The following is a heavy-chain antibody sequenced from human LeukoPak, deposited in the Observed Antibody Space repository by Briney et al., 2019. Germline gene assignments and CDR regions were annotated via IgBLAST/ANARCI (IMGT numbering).Heavy chain of an antibody. V-gene: IGHV3-66*01. CDR3: AKTPYSSTYYFDY. J-gene: IGHJ4*02. Sequence: GGSLRLSCAASGFTVSSNYMSWVRQAPGKGLEWVSIIYSGGNTYYADSVKGRFTISRDSSKNTLYLQMNSLRAEDTAIYYCAKTPYSSTYYFDYWGQGTLVTVSS. D-gene: IGHD6-13*01. CDR1: GFTVSSNY. CDR2: IYSGGNT.